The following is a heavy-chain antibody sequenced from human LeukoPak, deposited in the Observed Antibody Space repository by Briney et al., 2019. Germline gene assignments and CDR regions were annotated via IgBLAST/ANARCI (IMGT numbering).Heavy chain of an antibody. V-gene: IGHV4-59*08. Sequence: SETLSLTCYVSGDSISGYYWSWIRQPPGKGLEWIGYIHYTGSTRYRASLQSRVTMSVDTSKNQYALKLTSVTAADAAVYYCARSTVALATLWFDPWGQGTLVTVSS. CDR1: GDSISGYY. D-gene: IGHD2/OR15-2a*01. CDR2: IHYTGST. CDR3: ARSTVALATLWFDP. J-gene: IGHJ5*02.